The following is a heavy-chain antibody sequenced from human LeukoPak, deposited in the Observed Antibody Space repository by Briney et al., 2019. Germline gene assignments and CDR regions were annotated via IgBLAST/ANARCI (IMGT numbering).Heavy chain of an antibody. D-gene: IGHD1-14*01. V-gene: IGHV4-4*07. J-gene: IGHJ4*02. CDR1: GGSITSYY. CDR2: IYSSGST. Sequence: SETLSLTCTVSGGSITSYYWSWIRQPAGKGLEWIGRIYSSGSTNYNPALESRVTLSIDTSKNQFSLKLSSVTAADTAVYYCARVADEITYYFDYWGQGTLVTVSS. CDR3: ARVADEITYYFDY.